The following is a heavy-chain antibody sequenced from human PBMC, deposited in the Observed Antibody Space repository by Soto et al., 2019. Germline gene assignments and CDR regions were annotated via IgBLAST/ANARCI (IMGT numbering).Heavy chain of an antibody. Sequence: ASVKVSCKASGYTFTGYYMHWVRQAPGQGLEWMGWINPNSGGTNYAQKFQGWVTMTRDTSISTADMELSRLRSDDTAVYYCARVAGLEYGSSSGWFDPWGQGTLVTVSS. D-gene: IGHD6-6*01. J-gene: IGHJ5*02. CDR3: ARVAGLEYGSSSGWFDP. CDR1: GYTFTGYY. CDR2: INPNSGGT. V-gene: IGHV1-2*04.